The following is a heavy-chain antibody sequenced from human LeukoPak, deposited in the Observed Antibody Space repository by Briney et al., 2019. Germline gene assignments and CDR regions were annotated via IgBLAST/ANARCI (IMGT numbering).Heavy chain of an antibody. CDR2: IKQDGSEK. CDR3: ARDLGGAAGTLGFDY. J-gene: IGHJ4*02. D-gene: IGHD6-13*01. Sequence: GGSLRLSCAASGYTFSSYWMSWVRQAPGKGLEWVANIKQDGSEKYYVDSVKGRFTISRDNAKNSLYLQMNSLRAEDTAVYYCARDLGGAAGTLGFDYWGQGTLVTVSS. V-gene: IGHV3-7*01. CDR1: GYTFSSYW.